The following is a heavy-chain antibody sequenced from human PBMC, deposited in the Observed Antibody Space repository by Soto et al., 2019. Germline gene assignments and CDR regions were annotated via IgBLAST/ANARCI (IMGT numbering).Heavy chain of an antibody. J-gene: IGHJ5*02. Sequence: SETLSLTCAVYGGSFSGYYWSWIRQPPGKGLEWIGEINHSGSTNYNPSLKSRVTISVDTPKNQFSLKLSSVTAADTAVYYCARCPHCSSTSCYFFYWFDPWGQGTLVTVSS. V-gene: IGHV4-34*01. CDR1: GGSFSGYY. CDR3: ARCPHCSSTSCYFFYWFDP. CDR2: INHSGST. D-gene: IGHD2-2*01.